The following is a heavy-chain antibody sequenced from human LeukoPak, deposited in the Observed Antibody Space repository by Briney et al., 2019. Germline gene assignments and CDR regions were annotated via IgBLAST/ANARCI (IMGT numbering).Heavy chain of an antibody. Sequence: GGSLRLSCAASGFTFSSYGMHWVRRAPGKGLEWVAVISYDGSNKYYADSVKGRFTISRDNSKNTLYLQMNSLRAEDTAVYYCAKVGGYYDILTGHFDYWGQGTLVTVSS. CDR3: AKVGGYYDILTGHFDY. V-gene: IGHV3-30*18. J-gene: IGHJ4*02. CDR2: ISYDGSNK. D-gene: IGHD3-9*01. CDR1: GFTFSSYG.